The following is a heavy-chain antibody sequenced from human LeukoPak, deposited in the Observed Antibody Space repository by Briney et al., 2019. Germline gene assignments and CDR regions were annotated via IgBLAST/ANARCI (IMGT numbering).Heavy chain of an antibody. CDR3: ARETAPTYYYDSSGYYYYYGMDV. J-gene: IGHJ6*02. D-gene: IGHD3-22*01. CDR2: ISYDGSNK. Sequence: GGSLRLSCAASGFTFSSYAMHWVRQAPGKGLEWVAVISYDGSNKYYADSVKGRFTISRDNSKNTLYLQMNSLRAEDTAVYYCARETAPTYYYDSSGYYYYYGMDVWGQGTTVTVSS. V-gene: IGHV3-30-3*01. CDR1: GFTFSSYA.